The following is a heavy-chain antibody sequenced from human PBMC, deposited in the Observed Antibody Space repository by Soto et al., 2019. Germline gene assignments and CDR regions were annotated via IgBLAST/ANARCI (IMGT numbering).Heavy chain of an antibody. CDR1: GGSISSSNW. V-gene: IGHV4-4*02. Sequence: QVQLQESGPGLVKPSGTLSLTCAVSGGSISSSNWWSWDRQPPGKGLELIGEIYHSGSTNYNPSLKSRVTISVDKSKNQFSLKLSSVTAADTAVYYCVRGSSGWQQLRSWYFDYWGQGTLVTVSS. CDR2: IYHSGST. CDR3: VRGSSGWQQLRSWYFDY. D-gene: IGHD6-13*01. J-gene: IGHJ4*02.